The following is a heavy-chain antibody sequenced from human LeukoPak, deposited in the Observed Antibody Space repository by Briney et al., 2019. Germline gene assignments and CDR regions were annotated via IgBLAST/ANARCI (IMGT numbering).Heavy chain of an antibody. CDR3: ARRGLVAGIYDLVYGFDI. CDR2: MNPNSGNT. CDR1: GYTFTSYD. J-gene: IGHJ3*02. Sequence: ASVKVSCKASGYTFTSYDINWVRQATGQGLEWMGWMNPNSGNTGYAQKFQGRVTITRNTSISTAYMELSSLTSDDTAVYYCARRGLVAGIYDLVYGFDIWGQGTMVTVSS. V-gene: IGHV1-8*03. D-gene: IGHD3/OR15-3a*01.